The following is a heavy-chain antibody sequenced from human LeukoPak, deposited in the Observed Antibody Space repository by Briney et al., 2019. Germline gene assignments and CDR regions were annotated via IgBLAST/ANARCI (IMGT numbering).Heavy chain of an antibody. Sequence: GGSLRLSCAASGFTFSSYSMNWVRQAPGEGLEWVSSISSSSSYIYYADSVKGRFTISRDNAKNSLYLQMNSLRAEDTAVYYCAREAFSSSWYFPWGQGTLVTVSS. CDR3: AREAFSSSWYFP. CDR2: ISSSSSYI. CDR1: GFTFSSYS. J-gene: IGHJ5*02. D-gene: IGHD6-13*01. V-gene: IGHV3-21*01.